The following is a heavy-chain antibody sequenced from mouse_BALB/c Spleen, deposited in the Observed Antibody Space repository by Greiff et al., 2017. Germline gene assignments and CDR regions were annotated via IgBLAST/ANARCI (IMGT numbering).Heavy chain of an antibody. J-gene: IGHJ3*01. V-gene: IGHV1-87*01. CDR2: IYPGDGDT. Sequence: VQLQESGAELARPGASVKLSCKASGYTFTSYWMQWVKQRPGQGLEWIGAIYPGDGDTRYTQKFKDKATLTVDKSSSTAYMQLSSPTSEDSAVYYCARFDYGLWFAYWGQGTLVTVSA. CDR3: ARFDYGLWFAY. D-gene: IGHD1-1*01. CDR1: GYTFTSYW.